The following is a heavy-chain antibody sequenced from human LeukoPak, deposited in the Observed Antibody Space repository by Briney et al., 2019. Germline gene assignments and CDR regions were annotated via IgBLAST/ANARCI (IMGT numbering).Heavy chain of an antibody. J-gene: IGHJ6*03. CDR3: ASTSLYGSGSYGPYYYYYMDV. Sequence: GASVKVSCKASGGTFSSYAISWVRQAPGQGLEWMGGIIPIFGTANYAQKFQGRVTITADESTSTAYMELSSLRSEDMAVYYCASTSLYGSGSYGPYYYYYMDVWGKGTTVTVSS. CDR2: IIPIFGTA. D-gene: IGHD3-10*01. V-gene: IGHV1-69*13. CDR1: GGTFSSYA.